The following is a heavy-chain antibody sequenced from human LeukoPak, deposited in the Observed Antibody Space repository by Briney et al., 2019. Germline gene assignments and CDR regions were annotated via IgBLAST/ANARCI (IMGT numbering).Heavy chain of an antibody. J-gene: IGHJ4*02. Sequence: GASVKVSCKASGYTFTNCYMHWVRQAPGQGLEWMGIINPANGATSYAQKFQGRVTMTRDTSTSIVYMELSSLRSEDTAVYYCARPTRYPVSYGPFDYWGQGTLVTVSS. CDR2: INPANGAT. CDR3: ARPTRYPVSYGPFDY. CDR1: GYTFTNCY. V-gene: IGHV1-46*01. D-gene: IGHD1-26*01.